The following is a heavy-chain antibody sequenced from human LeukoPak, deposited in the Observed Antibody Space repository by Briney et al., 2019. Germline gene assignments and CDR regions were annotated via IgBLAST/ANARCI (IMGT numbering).Heavy chain of an antibody. CDR1: GYTFTSYG. Sequence: ASVKVSCTASGYTFTSYGISWVRQAPGQGLEWMGWISAYNGNTNYAQKFQGRVTITADESTSTAYMELSSLRSEDTAVYYCATYGSGSYEFDYSFDYWGQGTLVTVSS. J-gene: IGHJ4*02. V-gene: IGHV1-18*01. CDR3: ATYGSGSYEFDYSFDY. CDR2: ISAYNGNT. D-gene: IGHD3-10*01.